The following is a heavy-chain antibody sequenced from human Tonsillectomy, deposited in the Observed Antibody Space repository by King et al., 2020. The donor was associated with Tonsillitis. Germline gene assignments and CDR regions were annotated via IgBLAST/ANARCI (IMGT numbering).Heavy chain of an antibody. Sequence: VQLQESGPGLVKPSQTLSLICSVSGGSVNSGAYYWNWIRQPAGKGLEWIGRIYSSGSATYNPSLKSRVTISLDTSKNLVSLNLMSVTAADTSFYYCASALNSSRCWFDPWGQGTLVTVSS. D-gene: IGHD4-11*01. CDR3: ASALNSSRCWFDP. J-gene: IGHJ5*02. V-gene: IGHV4-61*02. CDR1: GGSVNSGAYY. CDR2: IYSSGSA.